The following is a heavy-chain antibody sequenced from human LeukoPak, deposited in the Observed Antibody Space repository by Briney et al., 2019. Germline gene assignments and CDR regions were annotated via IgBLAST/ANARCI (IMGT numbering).Heavy chain of an antibody. CDR2: INPNSGGT. CDR1: GYTFTGYY. D-gene: IGHD5-18*01. V-gene: IGHV1-2*02. CDR3: ARRATTERGYSYGLDY. J-gene: IGHJ4*02. Sequence: ASVKVSCEASGYTFTGYYMHWVRQAPGQGLEWMGWINPNSGGTNYAQKFQGRVTMTRDTSISTAYMELSRLRSDDTAVYYCARRATTERGYSYGLDYWGQGTLVTVSS.